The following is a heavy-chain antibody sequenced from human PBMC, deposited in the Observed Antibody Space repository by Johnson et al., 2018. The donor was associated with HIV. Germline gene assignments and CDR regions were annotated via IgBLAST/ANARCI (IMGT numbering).Heavy chain of an antibody. CDR2: IGTAGDT. V-gene: IGHV3-13*01. Sequence: VQLVESGGGLVQPGGSLRLSCAASGFTFSSYDMHWVRQATGKCLEWVSAIGTAGDTYYPGSVKGRFTISRENARNSLYLQMNSLRAGDTAVYYCARSNSPGIAPSFTLYLATEVDAFDIWGQGTMVTVSS. D-gene: IGHD6-13*01. CDR3: ARSNSPGIAPSFTLYLATEVDAFDI. CDR1: GFTFSSYD. J-gene: IGHJ3*02.